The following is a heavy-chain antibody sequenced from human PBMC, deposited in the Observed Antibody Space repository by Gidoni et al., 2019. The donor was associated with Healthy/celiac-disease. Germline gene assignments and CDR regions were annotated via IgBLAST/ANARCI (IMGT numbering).Heavy chain of an antibody. D-gene: IGHD2-8*01. CDR1: SSYG. J-gene: IGHJ6*02. CDR2: IWYDGSNK. CDR3: ARGGELGYCTLYGMDV. V-gene: IGHV3-33*01. Sequence: SSYGMHWVRQAPGKGLEWVAVIWYDGSNKYYADSVKGRFTISRDNSKNTLYLQMNSLRAEDTAVYYCARGGELGYCTLYGMDVWGQGTTVTVSS.